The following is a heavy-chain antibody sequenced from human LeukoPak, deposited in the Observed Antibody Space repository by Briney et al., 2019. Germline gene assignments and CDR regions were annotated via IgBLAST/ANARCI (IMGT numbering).Heavy chain of an antibody. CDR2: ISSRSSYI. Sequence: GGSLRLSCAASGFTFSSYSMNWVRQAPGKGLEWVSSISSRSSYIYYADSVKGRFTISRDNSKNTLYLQMNSLRAEDTAVYYCAKDYCSSTSCYRRITIFGAFDYWGQGTLVTVSS. CDR3: AKDYCSSTSCYRRITIFGAFDY. CDR1: GFTFSSYS. V-gene: IGHV3-21*01. J-gene: IGHJ4*02. D-gene: IGHD2-2*02.